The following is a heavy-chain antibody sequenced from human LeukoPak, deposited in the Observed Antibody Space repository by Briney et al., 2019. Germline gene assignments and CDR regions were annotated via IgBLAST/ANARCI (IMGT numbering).Heavy chain of an antibody. Sequence: ASVKVSCRASGYTFTAHYIHWVRQAPGQGLEWMGWIDPNSGGTNYAQRFLGSVTMTGDTSINTAFMEVRRLRSDDTAIYYCARGRGTTMVRGVITIYFDLWGRGSLVTASS. V-gene: IGHV1-2*02. D-gene: IGHD3-10*01. CDR2: IDPNSGGT. CDR1: GYTFTAHY. J-gene: IGHJ2*01. CDR3: ARGRGTTMVRGVITIYFDL.